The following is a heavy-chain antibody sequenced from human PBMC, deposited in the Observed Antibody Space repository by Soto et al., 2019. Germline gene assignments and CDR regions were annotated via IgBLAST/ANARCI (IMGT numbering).Heavy chain of an antibody. CDR3: AREVGDIVVVPAAIKGPENNNWFDL. CDR2: INPNSGGT. Sequence: ASVKVSCKASGYTFTGYYMHWVRQAPGQGLEWMGWINPNSGGTNYAQKFQGWVTMTRDTSISTAYMELSRLRSDDTAVYYCAREVGDIVVVPAAIKGPENNNWFDLWGQGTLVTVSS. J-gene: IGHJ5*02. CDR1: GYTFTGYY. D-gene: IGHD2-2*02. V-gene: IGHV1-2*04.